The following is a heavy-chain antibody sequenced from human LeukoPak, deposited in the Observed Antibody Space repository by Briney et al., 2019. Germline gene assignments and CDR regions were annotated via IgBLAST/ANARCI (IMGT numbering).Heavy chain of an antibody. CDR3: AKAPMVRGAVFDY. Sequence: GGSLRLSCAASGFTFSSYAMSWVRQAPGKGLEWVSAISGSGGSTYYADSVKGRFPISRDNSKNTLYLQMNSLRAEDTAVYYCAKAPMVRGAVFDYWGQGTLVTVSS. CDR2: ISGSGGST. D-gene: IGHD3-10*01. J-gene: IGHJ4*02. CDR1: GFTFSSYA. V-gene: IGHV3-23*01.